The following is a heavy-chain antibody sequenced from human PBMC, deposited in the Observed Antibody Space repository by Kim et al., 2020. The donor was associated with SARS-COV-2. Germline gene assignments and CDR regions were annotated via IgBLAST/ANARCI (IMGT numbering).Heavy chain of an antibody. V-gene: IGHV4-34*01. J-gene: IGHJ6*03. D-gene: IGHD6-19*01. CDR3: SRGTRQLLVRGPYYYYMD. CDR2: INHSGST. Sequence: SETLSLTCAVYGGSFSGYYWSWFRQPPGKGLEWIGEINHSGSTNYNPSLKSRVTILLDNSKNQFSLLLISVTAADAAAYYCSRGTRQLLVRGPYYYYMD. CDR1: GGSFSGYY.